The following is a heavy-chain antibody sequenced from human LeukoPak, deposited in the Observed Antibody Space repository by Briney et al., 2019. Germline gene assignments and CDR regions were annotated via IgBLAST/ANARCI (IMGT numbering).Heavy chain of an antibody. J-gene: IGHJ3*02. CDR3: ARGPAYSSSWGGRGAFDI. CDR2: ISWNSVSI. Sequence: PGRSLRLSCAASGFTFDDYAMHWVRQAPGKGLEWVSGISWNSVSIGYADSVKGRFTISRDNAKNSLYLQMNGLRLEDMALYYCARGPAYSSSWGGRGAFDIWGQGTMVTVSS. CDR1: GFTFDDYA. V-gene: IGHV3-9*03. D-gene: IGHD6-6*01.